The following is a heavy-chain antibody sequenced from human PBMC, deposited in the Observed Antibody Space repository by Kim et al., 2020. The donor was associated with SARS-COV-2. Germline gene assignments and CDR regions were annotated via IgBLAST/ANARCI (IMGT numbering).Heavy chain of an antibody. J-gene: IGHJ6*02. D-gene: IGHD3-10*01. Sequence: RFTISRDNSKTTLYLQMNSLRAEDTAVYYCARDRYGSGSYQYYYYYGMDVWGQGTTVTVSS. V-gene: IGHV3-30*07. CDR3: ARDRYGSGSYQYYYYYGMDV.